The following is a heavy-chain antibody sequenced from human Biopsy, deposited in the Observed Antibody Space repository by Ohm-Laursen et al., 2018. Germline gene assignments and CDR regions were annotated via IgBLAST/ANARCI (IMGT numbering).Heavy chain of an antibody. J-gene: IGHJ4*02. CDR1: GYSFTSYY. CDR2: INPSGSTT. CDR3: ARNTGWYGDLYYFDY. Sequence: GASVKVSCNASGYSFTSYYMHWVRQAPGQGLEWMGMINPSGSTTSYPQIFQGRVTMTRDTSKSTVYMELSSLRSADTAVYFCARNTGWYGDLYYFDYWGQGTRVTVSS. D-gene: IGHD6-19*01. V-gene: IGHV1-46*01.